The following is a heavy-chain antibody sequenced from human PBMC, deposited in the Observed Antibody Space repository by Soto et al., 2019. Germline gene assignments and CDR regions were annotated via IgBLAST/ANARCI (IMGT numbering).Heavy chain of an antibody. D-gene: IGHD6-19*01. CDR3: AKDLLPYSSGSRFDH. CDR1: GFTFDDYA. V-gene: IGHV3-9*01. Sequence: EVQLVESGGGLVQPGRSLRLSCAASGFTFDDYAMHWVRQAPGKGLEWVSGISWNSGSIGYADSVKGRFTISRDNDKNYMYLQMNSLRAEDTALYSCAKDLLPYSSGSRFDHWGQGTLVTVSS. CDR2: ISWNSGSI. J-gene: IGHJ5*02.